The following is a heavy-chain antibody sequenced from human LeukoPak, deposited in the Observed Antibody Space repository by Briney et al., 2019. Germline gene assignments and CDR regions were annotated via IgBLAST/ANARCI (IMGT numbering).Heavy chain of an antibody. Sequence: SETLSLTCAVYGGSFSGYYWSWIRQPPGKGLEWIGEINHSGSTNYNPSLKSRVTISVDTSKNQFSLKLSSVTAADTAVYYCARERLLWFAVYAMDVWGQGTTVTVSS. CDR3: ARERLLWFAVYAMDV. J-gene: IGHJ6*02. CDR1: GGSFSGYY. V-gene: IGHV4-34*01. D-gene: IGHD3-10*01. CDR2: INHSGST.